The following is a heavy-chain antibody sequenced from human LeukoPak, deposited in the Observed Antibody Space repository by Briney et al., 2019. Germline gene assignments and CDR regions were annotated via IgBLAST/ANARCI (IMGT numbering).Heavy chain of an antibody. CDR1: GFTFSSYA. Sequence: GRSLRLSCAASGFTFSSYAMHWVRQAPGKGLEWVAVISYDGSNKYYADSVKGRFTISRDNSKNTLYLQMNSLRAEDTAVYYCASHTDYWGQGTLVTVSS. CDR2: ISYDGSNK. CDR3: ASHTDY. V-gene: IGHV3-30-3*01. J-gene: IGHJ4*02.